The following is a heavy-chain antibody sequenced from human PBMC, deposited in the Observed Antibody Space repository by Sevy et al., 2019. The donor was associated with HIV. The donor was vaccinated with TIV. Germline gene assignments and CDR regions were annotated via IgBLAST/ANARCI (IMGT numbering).Heavy chain of an antibody. Sequence: SETLSLTCTVSGGSISSSSYYWGWIRQPPGKGLEWTGSIYYSGSTYYNPSLKSRVPISVDTSKNQFSLKLSSVTAADTAVYYCARAYYYDSSGKYYFDYWGQGTLVTVSS. CDR1: GGSISSSSYY. D-gene: IGHD3-22*01. CDR3: ARAYYYDSSGKYYFDY. V-gene: IGHV4-39*01. CDR2: IYYSGST. J-gene: IGHJ4*02.